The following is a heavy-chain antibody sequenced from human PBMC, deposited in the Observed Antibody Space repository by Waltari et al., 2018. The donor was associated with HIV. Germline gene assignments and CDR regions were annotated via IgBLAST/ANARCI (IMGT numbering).Heavy chain of an antibody. CDR2: IKEDGGER. CDR3: ARGAGSV. Sequence: LEESGGGAVQPGESLRLSCDASGFLFGSFWMSWVRQVSGKGLEWVADIKEDGGERNVVDSVKGRLTVSRDNAKNLLILKMDNLKMEDSGIYYCARGAGSVWGQGTLVTVSS. J-gene: IGHJ4*02. CDR1: GFLFGSFW. V-gene: IGHV3-7*01.